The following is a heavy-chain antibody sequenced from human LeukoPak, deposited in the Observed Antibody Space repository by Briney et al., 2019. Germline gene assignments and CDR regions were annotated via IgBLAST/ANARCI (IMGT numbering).Heavy chain of an antibody. CDR1: GFTFSSYW. CDR3: ARISYWFDY. CDR2: ISPDGSTT. J-gene: IGHJ5*01. V-gene: IGHV3-74*01. D-gene: IGHD2-2*01. Sequence: PGGSLRLSCAVSGFTFSSYWMHWVRQAPGKGLVWVSRISPDGSTTTYADSVKGRFTISRDNAKNTLYLQMNSLRAEDTAVYYCARISYWFDYWGQGTLVTASS.